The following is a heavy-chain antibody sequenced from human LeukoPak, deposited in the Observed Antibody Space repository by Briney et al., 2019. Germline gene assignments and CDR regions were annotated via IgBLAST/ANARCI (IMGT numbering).Heavy chain of an antibody. J-gene: IGHJ5*02. D-gene: IGHD2-15*01. Sequence: GASVTVSCKASGYTFTSYGISWVRQAPGQGLEWMGWISAYNGNTNYAQKLQGRVTMTTDTSTSTAYMELRSLRSDDTAVYYCARDIVVVVAAPENWFDPWGQGTLVTVSS. V-gene: IGHV1-18*01. CDR2: ISAYNGNT. CDR1: GYTFTSYG. CDR3: ARDIVVVVAAPENWFDP.